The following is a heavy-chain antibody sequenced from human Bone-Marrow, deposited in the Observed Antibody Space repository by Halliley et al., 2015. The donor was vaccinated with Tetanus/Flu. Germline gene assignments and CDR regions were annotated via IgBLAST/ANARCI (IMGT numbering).Heavy chain of an antibody. Sequence: VQLVQSGAEVKKPGESLRIACKASEYSLANYYIAWVRQMPGRGLEWMGIIYVGDSETTYSPSFQGRVTISADRSINSAFLQWDTLKASDSAMYYCARPDVGRDSNFIFESWGQGTLVTVSS. CDR3: ARPDVGRDSNFIFES. CDR2: IYVGDSET. D-gene: IGHD4-4*01. V-gene: IGHV5-51*01. J-gene: IGHJ4*02. CDR1: EYSLANYY.